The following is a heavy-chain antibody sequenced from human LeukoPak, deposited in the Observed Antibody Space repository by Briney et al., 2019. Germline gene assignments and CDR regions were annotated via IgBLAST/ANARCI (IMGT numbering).Heavy chain of an antibody. CDR2: ISGSETTI. D-gene: IGHD3-3*02. Sequence: PGGSLRLSCAASGFTFSDYYMSWLRQAPGKGLEWISYISGSETTIYYVDSVKGRFTISRGRAKNSLYLQMSGLRVEDTAVYYCARDAFYGMDVWGQGTTVTVSS. J-gene: IGHJ6*02. CDR3: ARDAFYGMDV. V-gene: IGHV3-11*01. CDR1: GFTFSDYY.